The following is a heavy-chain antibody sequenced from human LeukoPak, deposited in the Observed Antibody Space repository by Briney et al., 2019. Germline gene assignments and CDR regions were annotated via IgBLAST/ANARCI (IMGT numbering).Heavy chain of an antibody. J-gene: IGHJ5*02. CDR3: ARGLRRRWIQPRDWFDP. CDR1: GVSISSDGYS. CDR2: IYHSGST. Sequence: SETLSLTCAVSGVSISSDGYSWGWIRQPPGMGLEWIVYIYHSGSTYYNPSLKSRVTISVDRSKNQFSLKLSSVTAADTAVYYCARGLRRRWIQPRDWFDPWGQGTLVTVSS. V-gene: IGHV4-30-2*01. D-gene: IGHD5-18*01.